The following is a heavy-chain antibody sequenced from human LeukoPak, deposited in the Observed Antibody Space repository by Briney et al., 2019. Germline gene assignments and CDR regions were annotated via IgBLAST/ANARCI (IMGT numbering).Heavy chain of an antibody. J-gene: IGHJ4*02. Sequence: PGGSLRLSCAASGFTFNNAWMNWVRQAPGKGLEWVGRIKSKTAGGTTDYAAPVKGRFTISRDDSKNTLYLQMNSLKTEDTAVYYCTTATGAGSYYMGFDYWGQGTLLTVSS. CDR3: TTATGAGSYYMGFDY. D-gene: IGHD3-10*01. V-gene: IGHV3-15*07. CDR2: IKSKTAGGTT. CDR1: GFTFNNAW.